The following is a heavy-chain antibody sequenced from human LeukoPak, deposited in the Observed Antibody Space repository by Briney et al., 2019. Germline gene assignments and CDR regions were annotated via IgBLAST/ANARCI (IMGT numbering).Heavy chain of an antibody. CDR3: ARGGYYGSGNDFRFDP. J-gene: IGHJ5*02. CDR1: GGSISSYY. CDR2: IHYTGST. D-gene: IGHD3-10*01. V-gene: IGHV4-59*01. Sequence: SETLSLTCTVSGGSISSYYWSWIRQSPGKGRKCIGDIHYTGSTNYNPSLKSRVTISVETSKNQFSLKLKSVTAADTAVYYCARGGYYGSGNDFRFDPWGQGTLVTVSS.